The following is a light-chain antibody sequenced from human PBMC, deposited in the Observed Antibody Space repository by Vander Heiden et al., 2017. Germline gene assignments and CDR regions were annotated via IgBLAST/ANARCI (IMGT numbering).Light chain of an antibody. J-gene: IGKJ5*01. Sequence: EIVLTQSPGTLSLSPGERASLSCRASQSVNSNHLAGHQQKPGQAPRLLIYGASSRATGITDRFGGSGSGTDFTLTITRLEPDDFEVYDGQYSGTFGQGTRLEIK. CDR2: GAS. CDR1: QSVNSNH. V-gene: IGKV3-20*01. CDR3: QYSGT.